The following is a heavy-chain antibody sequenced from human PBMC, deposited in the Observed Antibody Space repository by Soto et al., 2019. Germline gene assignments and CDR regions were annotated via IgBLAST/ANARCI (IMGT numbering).Heavy chain of an antibody. D-gene: IGHD5-18*01. CDR2: ISYDGSNK. V-gene: IGHV3-30-3*01. CDR3: ARDPLWGTAMVLWYFDL. J-gene: IGHJ2*01. CDR1: GFTFNNYA. Sequence: QVQLVESGGGVVQPGRSLRLSCAASGFTFNNYAKHWVRQAPVKGLEWVALISYDGSNKYYAYSVKGRFTISRDNSKNTLYLKMNRLRAEDTAVYYCARDPLWGTAMVLWYFDLWGRGTLVTVSS.